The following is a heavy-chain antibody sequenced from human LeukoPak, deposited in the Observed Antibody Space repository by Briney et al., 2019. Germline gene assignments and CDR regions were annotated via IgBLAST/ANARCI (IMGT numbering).Heavy chain of an antibody. CDR1: GGTFSSYA. Sequence: EASVKVSCKASGGTFSSYAISWVRQAPGQGLEWMGGIIPIFGTANYAQKFQGRVTITADKSTSTAYMELSSLRSDDTAVYYCARESPGSYSSGRDYFDFWGQGTLVTVSS. V-gene: IGHV1-69*06. CDR3: ARESPGSYSSGRDYFDF. D-gene: IGHD6-19*01. J-gene: IGHJ4*02. CDR2: IIPIFGTA.